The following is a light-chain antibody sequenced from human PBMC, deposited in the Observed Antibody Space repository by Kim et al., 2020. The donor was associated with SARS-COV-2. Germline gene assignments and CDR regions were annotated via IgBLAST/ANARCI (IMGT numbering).Light chain of an antibody. Sequence: SPGERAIPSCRASQRVISNYLAWYQQKPGQAPRLLIYAASSRATGIPARFSGSGSVKDFTLTISTVEPEDFAVYYCQQYEYSPITFGQGTRLEIK. CDR2: AAS. J-gene: IGKJ5*01. CDR1: QRVISNY. V-gene: IGKV3-20*01. CDR3: QQYEYSPIT.